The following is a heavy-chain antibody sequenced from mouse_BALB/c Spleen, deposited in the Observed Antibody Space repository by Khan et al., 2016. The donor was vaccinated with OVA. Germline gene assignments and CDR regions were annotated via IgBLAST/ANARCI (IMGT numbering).Heavy chain of an antibody. CDR3: TRLVDY. CDR2: INSGGST. J-gene: IGHJ4*01. Sequence: EVELVESGGGLVKPEGSLKLSCAASGFTFSSYAVSWIRQTPEKRLEWVASINSGGSTYYPDSVKGRFTISRDDARNILYLQMSSLRSEDTAMYYCTRLVDYWGQGTSVTVSS. V-gene: IGHV5-6-5*01. CDR1: GFTFSSYA.